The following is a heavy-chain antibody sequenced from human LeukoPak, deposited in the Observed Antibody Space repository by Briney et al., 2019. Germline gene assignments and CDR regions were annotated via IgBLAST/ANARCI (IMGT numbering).Heavy chain of an antibody. J-gene: IGHJ4*02. CDR2: ISAYNGNT. V-gene: IGHV1-18*01. CDR3: ARRRFLVWDPLDY. CDR1: GGTFSSYA. Sequence: GASVKVSCKASGGTFSSYAISWVRQAPGQGLEWMGWISAYNGNTNYAQKLQGRVTMTTDTSTSTAYMELRSLRSDDTAVYYCARRRFLVWDPLDYWGQGTLVTVSS. D-gene: IGHD3-3*01.